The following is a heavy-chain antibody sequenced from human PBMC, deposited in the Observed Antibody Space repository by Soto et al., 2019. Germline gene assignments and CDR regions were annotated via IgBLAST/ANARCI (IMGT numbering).Heavy chain of an antibody. J-gene: IGHJ1*01. CDR1: GFTFSSYA. Sequence: GGSLRLSCAASGFTFSSYAMSWVRQAPGKGLEWVSAISGSGGSTYYADSVKGRFTISRDNSKNTLYLQMNSLRAEDTAVYYCAKGSSGWSNAEYFQHWGQGTLVTVSS. CDR2: ISGSGGST. D-gene: IGHD6-19*01. V-gene: IGHV3-23*01. CDR3: AKGSSGWSNAEYFQH.